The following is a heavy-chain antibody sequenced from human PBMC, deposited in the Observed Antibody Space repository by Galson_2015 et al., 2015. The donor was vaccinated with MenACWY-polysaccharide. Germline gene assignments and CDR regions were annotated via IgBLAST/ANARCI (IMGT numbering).Heavy chain of an antibody. D-gene: IGHD3-22*01. Sequence: PALVKPTQTLTLTCTFSGFSLSTTEVGVGWIRQSPGKALEWLAVIYRDDEKRYSPSLKTRLTITKDTSRSQVVLTMTNMDPVDTATYYCAHRPVYDTTGRAFDIWGLGTMVTVSS. V-gene: IGHV2-5*02. J-gene: IGHJ3*02. CDR3: AHRPVYDTTGRAFDI. CDR1: GFSLSTTEVG. CDR2: IYRDDEK.